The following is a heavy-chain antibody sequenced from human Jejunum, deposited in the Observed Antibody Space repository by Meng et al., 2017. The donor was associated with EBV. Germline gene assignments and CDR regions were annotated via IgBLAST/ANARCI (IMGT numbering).Heavy chain of an antibody. CDR1: TDFISSYEW. J-gene: IGHJ4*02. CDR2: INQVGST. D-gene: IGHD1-14*01. V-gene: IGHV4-4*02. CDR3: ARASSERLLDY. Sequence: QVQLQESGPGLVKPSGPLSLTCAVSTDFISSYEWWSWVRQPPGKGLEWLGEINQVGSTYYNPSLKSRVTISIDTSKRQFSLRLNSMTAADTAVYYCARASSERLLDYWGQGTLVTVSS.